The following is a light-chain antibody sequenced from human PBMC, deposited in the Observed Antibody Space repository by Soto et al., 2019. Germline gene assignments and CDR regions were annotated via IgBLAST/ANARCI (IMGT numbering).Light chain of an antibody. CDR3: QQYGSSGT. J-gene: IGKJ1*01. CDR1: QSIRRW. CDR2: GAS. Sequence: TQSPSMLSASVGDRVTIACRASQSIRRWLAWYQQKPGQAPRLLIYGASNRATGIPDRFSGSGSGTDFTLTISRLEPEDFAVYYCQQYGSSGTFGQGTKVEIK. V-gene: IGKV3-20*01.